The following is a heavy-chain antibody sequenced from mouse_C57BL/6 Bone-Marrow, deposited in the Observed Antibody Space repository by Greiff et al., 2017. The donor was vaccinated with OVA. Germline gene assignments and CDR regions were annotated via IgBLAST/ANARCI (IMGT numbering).Heavy chain of an antibody. Sequence: VQLQQPGAELVRPGSSVKLSCKASGYTFTSYWMHWVKQRPIQGLEWIGNIDPSDSETHYNQKFKDKATLTVDKSSSTAYMQLSSLTSEDSAVYYCARDYYGSGGDYWGQGTTLTVSS. D-gene: IGHD1-1*01. V-gene: IGHV1-52*01. CDR3: ARDYYGSGGDY. CDR1: GYTFTSYW. CDR2: IDPSDSET. J-gene: IGHJ2*01.